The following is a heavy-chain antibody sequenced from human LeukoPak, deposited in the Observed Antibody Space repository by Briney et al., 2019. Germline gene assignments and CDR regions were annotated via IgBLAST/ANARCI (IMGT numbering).Heavy chain of an antibody. J-gene: IGHJ6*02. CDR2: VDHSGRT. D-gene: IGHD3-10*01. V-gene: IGHV4-34*01. CDR1: GGSFSGRS. CDR3: ARRRGSLSGAVIYYYYGLDV. Sequence: SETLSLTCAVYGGSFSGRSWSWIRQSPGQGLEWIGEVDHSGRTNYNPSFTSRVTISVGNSNNQFFLSLTSVTAADTAIYYCARRRGSLSGAVIYYYYGLDVWGQGTTVIVSS.